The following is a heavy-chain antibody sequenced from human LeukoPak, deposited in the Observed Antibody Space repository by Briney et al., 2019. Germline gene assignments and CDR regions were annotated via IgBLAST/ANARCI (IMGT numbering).Heavy chain of an antibody. V-gene: IGHV1-69*04. D-gene: IGHD3-22*01. CDR2: IIPIFGIA. Sequence: SVKVSCKASGGTFSSYAISWVRQAPGQGLEWMGRIIPIFGIANYAQKFQGRVTITADKSTSTAYMELSSLRSEDTAVYYCARGPPRFSSGYYFDYWGQGTLVTVSS. J-gene: IGHJ4*02. CDR1: GGTFSSYA. CDR3: ARGPPRFSSGYYFDY.